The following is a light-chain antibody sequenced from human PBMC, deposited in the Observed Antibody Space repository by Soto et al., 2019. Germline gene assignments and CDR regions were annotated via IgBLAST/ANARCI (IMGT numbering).Light chain of an antibody. CDR3: QHYYSYPYT. CDR1: QIIGSS. Sequence: DIPMTQSPSTLSASVGDRVTITCRASQIIGSSLAWYQQKPGKAPKLLIYDASTLRSGVPSRFSGSESGTEFTLTISILQPDDSATYYCQHYYSYPYTFGQGTKLEIK. CDR2: DAS. V-gene: IGKV1-5*01. J-gene: IGKJ2*01.